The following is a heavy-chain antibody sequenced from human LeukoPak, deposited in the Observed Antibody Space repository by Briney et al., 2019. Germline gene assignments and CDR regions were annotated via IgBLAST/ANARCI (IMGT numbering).Heavy chain of an antibody. D-gene: IGHD5-18*01. Sequence: GASVKVSCKASGYTFTSYDINWVRQATGQGLEWMGWMNPNSGNTGYAQKFQGRVTMTRNTSISTAYMELSSLRSEDTAVYYCARGPKRGYSYDGRNWFDPWGQGTLVTVSS. J-gene: IGHJ5*02. CDR3: ARGPKRGYSYDGRNWFDP. CDR2: MNPNSGNT. CDR1: GYTFTSYD. V-gene: IGHV1-8*01.